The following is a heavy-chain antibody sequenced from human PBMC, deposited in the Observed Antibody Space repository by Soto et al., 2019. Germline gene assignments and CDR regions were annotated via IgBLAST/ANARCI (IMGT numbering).Heavy chain of an antibody. CDR1: GFTLSTYG. CDR3: VTSYYDGSRYHTSQSGK. Sequence: GGSLRLSCAASGFTLSTYGMHWVRQAPGKGLEWVAVTWYDGSNQYYADSVKGRFIISRANSKNTLYLQMHSLRVEDTAVYYCVTSYYDGSRYHTSQSGKWGQGTLVTVSS. V-gene: IGHV3-33*01. CDR2: TWYDGSNQ. D-gene: IGHD3-22*01. J-gene: IGHJ4*02.